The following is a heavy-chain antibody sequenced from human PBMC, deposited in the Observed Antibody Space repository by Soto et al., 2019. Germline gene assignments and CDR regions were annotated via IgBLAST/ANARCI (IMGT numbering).Heavy chain of an antibody. V-gene: IGHV1-69*06. D-gene: IGHD3-22*01. J-gene: IGHJ3*02. Sequence: ASVKVSCKASGGTFSSYAISWVRQAPGQGLEWMGGIIPIFGTANYAQKFQGRVTITADKSTSTAYMELSSLRSEDTAVYYCARATHIKDISSGYYFDAFDIWGQGTMVTVSS. CDR3: ARATHIKDISSGYYFDAFDI. CDR1: GGTFSSYA. CDR2: IIPIFGTA.